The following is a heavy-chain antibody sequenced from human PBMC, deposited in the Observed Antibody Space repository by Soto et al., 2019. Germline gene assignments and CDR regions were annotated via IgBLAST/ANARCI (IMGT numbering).Heavy chain of an antibody. Sequence: SETLSLTCTVSGGSISSGGYYWSWIRQHPGKGLEWIGYIYYSGSTYYNPSLKSRVTISVDTSKNQFSLKLSSVTAADTAVYNCARVDTAMGGGGWFDPWGQGTLVTVSS. CDR1: GGSISSGGYY. V-gene: IGHV4-31*03. CDR3: ARVDTAMGGGGWFDP. D-gene: IGHD5-18*01. J-gene: IGHJ5*02. CDR2: IYYSGST.